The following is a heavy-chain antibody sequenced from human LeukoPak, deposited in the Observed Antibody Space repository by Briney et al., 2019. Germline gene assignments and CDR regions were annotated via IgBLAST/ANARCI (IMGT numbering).Heavy chain of an antibody. V-gene: IGHV3-7*01. CDR2: IKKDGSEK. D-gene: IGHD5-18*01. Sequence: GGSLRLSCAASGFTFSSYWMSWVRQAPGKGLEWVANIKKDGSEKYYVDSVKGRFTISRDNAKKSLYLQMNSLRAENTAVYYCARHLSGITGYTYGRGIDYWGQGTLLTVSS. CDR1: GFTFSSYW. J-gene: IGHJ4*02. CDR3: ARHLSGITGYTYGRGIDY.